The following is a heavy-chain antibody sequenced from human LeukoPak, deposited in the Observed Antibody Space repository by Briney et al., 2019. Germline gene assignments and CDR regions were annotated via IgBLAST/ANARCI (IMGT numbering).Heavy chain of an antibody. D-gene: IGHD3-10*01. CDR3: ARDTVTLIRGSHTEIDY. CDR2: ISTYNGNT. V-gene: IGHV1-18*01. J-gene: IGHJ4*02. Sequence: ASVKVSCKASGYTFSIYGITWVRQAPGQGLEWMGWISTYNGNTNYAQKLQGRVTMTTDTSTSTDYMELRSLRSDESAVYYCARDTVTLIRGSHTEIDYWGQGTLVTVSS. CDR1: GYTFSIYG.